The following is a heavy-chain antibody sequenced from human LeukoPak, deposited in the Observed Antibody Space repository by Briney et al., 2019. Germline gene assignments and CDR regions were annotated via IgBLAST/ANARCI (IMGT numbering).Heavy chain of an antibody. CDR1: GYTFTSYG. D-gene: IGHD3-22*01. V-gene: IGHV1-18*01. J-gene: IGHJ4*02. Sequence: GASVKVSCKASGYTFTSYGISWVRQAPGQGLEWMGWISAYNGNTNYAQKLQGRVTMTTDTSTSTAYMELRSLRSDDTAVYYCARAPQYCYDSSGPNLGYWGQGTLVTVSS. CDR2: ISAYNGNT. CDR3: ARAPQYCYDSSGPNLGY.